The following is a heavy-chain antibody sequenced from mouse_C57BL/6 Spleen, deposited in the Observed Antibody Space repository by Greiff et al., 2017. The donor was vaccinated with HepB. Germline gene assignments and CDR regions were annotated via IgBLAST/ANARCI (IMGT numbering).Heavy chain of an antibody. CDR1: GFTFSDYG. V-gene: IGHV5-17*01. Sequence: DVQLQESGGGLVKPGGSLKLSCAASGFTFSDYGMHWVRQAPEKGLEWVAYISSGSSTIYYADTVKGRFTISRDKAKNTLFLQMTSLRSEDTAMYYCARPGYEAMDYWGQGTSVTVSS. CDR2: ISSGSSTI. CDR3: ARPGYEAMDY. D-gene: IGHD3-2*02. J-gene: IGHJ4*01.